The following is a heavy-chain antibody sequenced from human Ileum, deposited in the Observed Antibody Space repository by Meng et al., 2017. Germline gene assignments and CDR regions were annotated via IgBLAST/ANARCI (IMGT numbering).Heavy chain of an antibody. D-gene: IGHD6-13*01. CDR3: ARDIASSWFYS. Sequence: SETLSLTCSVSGDSMSTRSYFWGWIRQPPGMGLEWIGTIHNSGSTSYNPSLKSRVTISVDMSKNQFSLKLASVTAADTAMYCCARDIASSWFYSWGQGRLVTVSS. CDR1: GDSMSTRSYF. J-gene: IGHJ5*02. CDR2: IHNSGST. V-gene: IGHV4-39*07.